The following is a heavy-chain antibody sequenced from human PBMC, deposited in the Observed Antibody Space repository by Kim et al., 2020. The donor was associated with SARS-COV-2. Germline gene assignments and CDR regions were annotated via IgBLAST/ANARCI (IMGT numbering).Heavy chain of an antibody. CDR3: ASGGMDV. V-gene: IGHV3-7*03. CDR2: GGEQ. Sequence: GGEQYYVDSVKGRFTISRDNAKNSLYLQMYSLRAEDTAVYYCASGGMDVWGQGTTVTVSS. J-gene: IGHJ6*02.